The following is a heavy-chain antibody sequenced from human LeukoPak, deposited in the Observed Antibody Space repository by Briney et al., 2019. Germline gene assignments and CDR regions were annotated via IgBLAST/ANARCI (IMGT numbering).Heavy chain of an antibody. CDR1: GYRFTNYW. CDR2: IYPGDSDT. D-gene: IGHD3-22*01. V-gene: IGHV5-51*01. Sequence: GESLKISCRGSGYRFTNYWIGWVRQMPGKGLEWMGIIYPGDSDTRYSPSFQGQVTISADKSISTAYLQWSSLKASDTAMYYCARHPDDSSGYYDYWGQGTLVTVSS. J-gene: IGHJ4*02. CDR3: ARHPDDSSGYYDY.